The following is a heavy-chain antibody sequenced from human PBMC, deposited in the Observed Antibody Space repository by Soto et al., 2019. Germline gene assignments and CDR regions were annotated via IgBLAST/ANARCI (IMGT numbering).Heavy chain of an antibody. CDR1: GGSSSSGGYY. CDR3: ARDLGLKEGSSPALIFGY. D-gene: IGHD6-6*01. J-gene: IGHJ4*02. Sequence: PSETQSLTCTVSGGSSSSGGYYWSWIRQHPGKGLEWIGYIYYSGSTYYNPSLKSRVTISVDTSKNQFSLKLSSVTAADTAVYYCARDLGLKEGSSPALIFGYWGQGTLVTVSS. CDR2: IYYSGST. V-gene: IGHV4-31*03.